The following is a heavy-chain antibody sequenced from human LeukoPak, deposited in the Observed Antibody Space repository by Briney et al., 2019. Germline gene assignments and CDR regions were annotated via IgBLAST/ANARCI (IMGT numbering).Heavy chain of an antibody. CDR2: IYYSGST. CDR1: GGSISSYY. Sequence: SETLSLTCTVSGGSISSYYWSWIRQPPGKGLEWIGYIYYSGSTNYNPSLKSRVTMSVDTSKNQFSLKLNSVTAADTAVYYCAREYGDLDYWGQGTLVTVSS. V-gene: IGHV4-59*12. CDR3: AREYGDLDY. J-gene: IGHJ4*02. D-gene: IGHD4-17*01.